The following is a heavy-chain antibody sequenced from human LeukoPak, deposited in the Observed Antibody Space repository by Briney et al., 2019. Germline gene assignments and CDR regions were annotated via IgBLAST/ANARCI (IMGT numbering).Heavy chain of an antibody. J-gene: IGHJ3*02. D-gene: IGHD3-22*01. V-gene: IGHV4-39*07. Sequence: SETLSLTCTVSGGSLTSSSYYWGWIRQPPGKGLEWIGSIYYSGSPYYKSSLKSRVTISVDTSKNQFSLEVSSVTAADTAVYYCARRPGLYYYDSSGPDDAFDIWGQGTLVTVSS. CDR3: ARRPGLYYYDSSGPDDAFDI. CDR1: GGSLTSSSYY. CDR2: IYYSGSP.